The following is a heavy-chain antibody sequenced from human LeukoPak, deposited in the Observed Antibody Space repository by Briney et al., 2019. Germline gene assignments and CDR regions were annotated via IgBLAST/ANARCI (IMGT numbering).Heavy chain of an antibody. D-gene: IGHD5-24*01. CDR2: ISSSGSTI. V-gene: IGHV3-11*01. J-gene: IGHJ3*02. CDR1: GFTFSDYY. Sequence: PGGSLRLSCAASGFTFSDYYMSWIRQAPGKGLEWVSYISSSGSTIYYADSVKGRFTISRDNAKNSLYLQMNSLRAEDTAVYYCARDDSSSRDGPRDAFDIWGQGTMVTVSS. CDR3: ARDDSSSRDGPRDAFDI.